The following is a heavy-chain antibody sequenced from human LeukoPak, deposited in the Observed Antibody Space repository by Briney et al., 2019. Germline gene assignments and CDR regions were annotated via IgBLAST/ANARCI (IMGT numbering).Heavy chain of an antibody. CDR1: GFTFSSYA. CDR2: ISGSGGST. V-gene: IGHV3-23*01. D-gene: IGHD2-15*01. CDR3: AKDLVVRGGDY. J-gene: IGHJ4*02. Sequence: GGSLRLSCGASGFTFSSYAMSWVRRAPGKGLEWVLAISGSGGSTYYADSVKGRFTISRDNSKNTLYLQMDSLRAEDTAVYYCAKDLVVRGGDYWGQGTLVTVSS.